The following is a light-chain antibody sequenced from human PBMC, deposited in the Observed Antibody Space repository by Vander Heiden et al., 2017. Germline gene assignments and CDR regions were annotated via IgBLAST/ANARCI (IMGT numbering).Light chain of an antibody. CDR2: DAS. Sequence: EIVLTQSPATLSLSPGERATLSCRASQSVSSYLAWYQQKPGQAPRLLIYDASNRATGIPARFSGSGSGTDFTLTISSLEPEDIAVYYCQQRSNRLLTFGGGTKVEIK. CDR1: QSVSSY. V-gene: IGKV3-11*01. J-gene: IGKJ4*01. CDR3: QQRSNRLLT.